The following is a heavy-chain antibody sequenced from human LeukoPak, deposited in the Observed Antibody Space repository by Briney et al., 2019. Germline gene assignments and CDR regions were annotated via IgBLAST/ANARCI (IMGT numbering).Heavy chain of an antibody. V-gene: IGHV4-59*01. CDR3: ARGSGSYYNNWFDP. CDR2: IYYSGST. Sequence: SETLSLTCTVSGGSISSYYWSWIRQPPGKGLEWIGYIYYSGSTNYNPSLKSRVTISVDTSKNQFSLELSSVTAADTAVYYCARGSGSYYNNWFDPWGQETLVTVSS. CDR1: GGSISSYY. J-gene: IGHJ5*02. D-gene: IGHD3-10*01.